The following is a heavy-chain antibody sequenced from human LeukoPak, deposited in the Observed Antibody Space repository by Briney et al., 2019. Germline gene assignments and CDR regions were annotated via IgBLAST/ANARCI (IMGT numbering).Heavy chain of an antibody. D-gene: IGHD6-13*01. Sequence: ASVKVSCKASGYTFTSYGISWVRQAPGQGLEWMGWISAYNGNTNYAQKLQGRVTMTTDTSTSTAYMELRSLRSDDTAVYYCARATRAGPTYYYYGMDVWGQGTTVTVSS. CDR3: ARATRAGPTYYYYGMDV. V-gene: IGHV1-18*01. CDR2: ISAYNGNT. J-gene: IGHJ6*02. CDR1: GYTFTSYG.